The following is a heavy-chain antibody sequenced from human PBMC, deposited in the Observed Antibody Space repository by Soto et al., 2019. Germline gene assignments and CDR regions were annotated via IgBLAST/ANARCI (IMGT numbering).Heavy chain of an antibody. CDR2: ISYDGSNK. CDR3: ARAFPSYDSSIPH. J-gene: IGHJ4*02. CDR1: GFTFSSYA. V-gene: IGHV3-30-3*01. Sequence: GGSLRLSCAASGFTFSSYAMHWVRQAPGKGLEWVAVISYDGSNKYYADSVKGRFTISRDNSKSTLYLQMNSLRAEDTAVYYCARAFPSYDSSIPHWGQGTLVTVSS. D-gene: IGHD3-22*01.